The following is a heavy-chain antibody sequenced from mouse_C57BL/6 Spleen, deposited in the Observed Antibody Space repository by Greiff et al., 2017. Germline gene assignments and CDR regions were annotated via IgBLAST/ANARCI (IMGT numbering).Heavy chain of an antibody. D-gene: IGHD2-5*01. CDR1: GFTFSSYA. V-gene: IGHV5-4*03. CDR2: ISDVGSYT. Sequence: EVQLVESGGGLVKPVGSLKLSCAASGFTFSSYAMSWVRQTPEKRLEWVATISDVGSYTYYPDNVKGRFTISRDNAKNTLYLQMRSLKSEDTAMYYCARRNSNPYAMDYWGQGTSVTVAS. J-gene: IGHJ4*01. CDR3: ARRNSNPYAMDY.